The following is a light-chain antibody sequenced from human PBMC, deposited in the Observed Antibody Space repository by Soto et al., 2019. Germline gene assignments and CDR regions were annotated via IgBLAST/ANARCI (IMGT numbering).Light chain of an antibody. CDR1: QSVISK. V-gene: IGKV3-15*01. Sequence: EVVMTQSPVTLSVPPGERATLSCRASQSVISKIAWYQQKPGQAPRLLIYGASTRATGITTRFSGSGSGTDFTLTISRLEPEDFAVYYCQQYGGSPRTFGQGTKVDIK. J-gene: IGKJ1*01. CDR3: QQYGGSPRT. CDR2: GAS.